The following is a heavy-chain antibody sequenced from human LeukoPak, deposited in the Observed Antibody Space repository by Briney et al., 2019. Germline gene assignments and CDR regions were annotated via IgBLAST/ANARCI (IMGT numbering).Heavy chain of an antibody. Sequence: ASVKVSCKASGYTFTSYGISWVRQAPGQGLEWMGWISAYNGNTNYAQKLQGRVTMTTDTSTGTAYMELRSLRSDDTAVYYCAREYYYDSSCYYYYYMDVWGKGTTVTVSS. CDR1: GYTFTSYG. CDR3: AREYYYDSSCYYYYYMDV. V-gene: IGHV1-18*01. CDR2: ISAYNGNT. D-gene: IGHD3-22*01. J-gene: IGHJ6*03.